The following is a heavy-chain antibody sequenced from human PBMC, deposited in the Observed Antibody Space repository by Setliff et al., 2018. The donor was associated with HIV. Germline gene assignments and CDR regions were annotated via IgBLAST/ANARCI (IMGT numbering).Heavy chain of an antibody. D-gene: IGHD6-19*01. V-gene: IGHV4-34*11. CDR2: IYYSGGT. CDR1: GGSFSGYY. CDR3: AGYTTAWFAPY. J-gene: IGHJ4*02. Sequence: PSETLSLTCAVYGGSFSGYYWSWIRQPPGKGLEWIGYIYYSGGTTYNPSHKSRGTISVSASKSQFSQNLTSGTVADTAIYYCAGYTTAWFAPYWGQGTLVTVSS.